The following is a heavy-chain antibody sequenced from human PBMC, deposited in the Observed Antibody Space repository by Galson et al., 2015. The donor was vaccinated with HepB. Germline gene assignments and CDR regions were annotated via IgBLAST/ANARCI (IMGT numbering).Heavy chain of an antibody. D-gene: IGHD2-8*01. CDR2: IYNSGST. V-gene: IGHV4-30-4*01. Sequence: LSLTCTVSGGSISSGDYYWSWIRQPPGKGLEWIGHIYNSGSTQYNPSLKSRVTISVDASENQFSLKLTSVTAADTAMYYCAREGYCTTIRCGRDHYYYYYMDVWGKGTTVTVSS. CDR1: GGSISSGDYY. J-gene: IGHJ6*03. CDR3: AREGYCTTIRCGRDHYYYYYMDV.